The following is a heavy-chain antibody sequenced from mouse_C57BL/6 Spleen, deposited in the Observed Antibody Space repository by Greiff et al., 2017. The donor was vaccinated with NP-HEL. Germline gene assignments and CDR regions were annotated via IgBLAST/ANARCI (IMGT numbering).Heavy chain of an antibody. D-gene: IGHD2-5*01. CDR1: GYTFTSYD. V-gene: IGHV1-85*01. CDR2: IYPRDGST. J-gene: IGHJ1*03. Sequence: QVQLQQSGPELVKPGASVKLSCKASGYTFTSYDINWVKQRPGQGLEWIGWIYPRDGSTKYNEKFKGKATLTVDTSSSTAYMELHSLTSEDSAVYFCARRAYYSNLSYWYFDVWGTGTTVTVSS. CDR3: ARRAYYSNLSYWYFDV.